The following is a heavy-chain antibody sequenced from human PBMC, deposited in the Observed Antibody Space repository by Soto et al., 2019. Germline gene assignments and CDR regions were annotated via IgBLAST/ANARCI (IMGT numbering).Heavy chain of an antibody. V-gene: IGHV3-74*01. CDR1: GFTFSRYW. J-gene: IGHJ4*02. Sequence: EVPLVESGGGLVQPGGSLRLSCAASGFTFSRYWMHWVRQAPGKGLVWLSRINRDGSTTNYADSVKGRFTISRDNAKNTLYVQMNSLRAEDTAVYYCASEGLPGGVEWGQGTLVTVSS. D-gene: IGHD6-25*01. CDR2: INRDGSTT. CDR3: ASEGLPGGVE.